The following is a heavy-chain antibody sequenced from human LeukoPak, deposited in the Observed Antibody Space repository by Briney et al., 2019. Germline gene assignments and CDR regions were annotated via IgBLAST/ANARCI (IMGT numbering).Heavy chain of an antibody. D-gene: IGHD3-3*01. CDR2: INPNSGGT. J-gene: IGHJ6*02. CDR1: GYTLTGYY. Sequence: ASVKVSCKASGYTLTGYYMHWVRQAPGQGLEWMGWINPNSGGTDYAQKFQGRVTMTRDTSISTAYMELSRLRSDDTAVYYCARSYDFWSRYYYGMDVWGQGTTVTVSS. CDR3: ARSYDFWSRYYYGMDV. V-gene: IGHV1-2*02.